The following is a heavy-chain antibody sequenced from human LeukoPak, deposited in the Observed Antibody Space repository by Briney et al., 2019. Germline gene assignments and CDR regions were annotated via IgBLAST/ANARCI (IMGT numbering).Heavy chain of an antibody. CDR1: GGSISSGDYY. CDR2: IYYSGST. CDR3: ARDHHDAEGYLDY. Sequence: SQTLSLTCTVSGGSISSGDYYWSWIRQPPGKGLEWIGYIYYSGSTYYNPSLKSRVTISVDTSKNQFSLKLSSVTAADTAVYYCARDHHDAEGYLDYWGQGTLVIVSS. V-gene: IGHV4-30-4*08. D-gene: IGHD2-15*01. J-gene: IGHJ4*02.